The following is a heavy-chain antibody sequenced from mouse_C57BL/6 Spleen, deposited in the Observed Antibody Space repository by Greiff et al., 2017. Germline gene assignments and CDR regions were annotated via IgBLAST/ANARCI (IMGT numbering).Heavy chain of an antibody. D-gene: IGHD3-1*01. CDR3: ARDRDFPGFAY. J-gene: IGHJ3*01. V-gene: IGHV5-4*01. Sequence: EVKVVESGGGLVKPGGSLKLSCAASGFTFSSYAMSWVRQTPEKRLEWVATMSDGGSNTYYPDNVKGRFTISRDNAKNNLYLQMSHLKSEDTAMYYCARDRDFPGFAYWGQGTLVTVSA. CDR2: MSDGGSNT. CDR1: GFTFSSYA.